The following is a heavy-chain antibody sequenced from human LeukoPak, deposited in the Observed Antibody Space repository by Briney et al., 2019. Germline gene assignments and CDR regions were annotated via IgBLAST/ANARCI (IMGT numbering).Heavy chain of an antibody. CDR3: ARGNLWFGELVY. CDR1: GFTFSSYA. J-gene: IGHJ4*02. D-gene: IGHD3-10*01. CDR2: ISSSPSYI. V-gene: IGHV3-21*01. Sequence: PGGSLRLSCAASGFTFSSYAMSWVRQAPGKGLEWVSSISSSPSYIYYADSVKGRFTISRDDAKNSLYLQMNSLRAEDTAVYYCARGNLWFGELVYWGQGTLVTVSS.